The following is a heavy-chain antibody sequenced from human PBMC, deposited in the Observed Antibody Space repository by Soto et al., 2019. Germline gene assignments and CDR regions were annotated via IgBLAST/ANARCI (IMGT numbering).Heavy chain of an antibody. CDR1: GYTFTSYY. V-gene: IGHV1-46*01. Sequence: ASVKVSCKASGYTFTSYYMHWVRQAPGQGLEWMGIINPSGGSTSYAQKFQGRVTMTRDTSTSTVYMELSSLRSEDTAVYYCARESYYYDSSGQSGAFDIWGQETMVTVSS. D-gene: IGHD3-22*01. CDR3: ARESYYYDSSGQSGAFDI. J-gene: IGHJ3*02. CDR2: INPSGGST.